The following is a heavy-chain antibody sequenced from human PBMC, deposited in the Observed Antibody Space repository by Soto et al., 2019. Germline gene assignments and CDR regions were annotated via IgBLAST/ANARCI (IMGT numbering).Heavy chain of an antibody. CDR1: GFTFGGYG. CDR2: ISYDGSNK. Sequence: PVGSLRLSCGASGFTFGGYGGHWVRQAPGKGLEWVAVISYDGSNKYYADSVKGRFTISRDNSKNTLYLQMNSLRAEDTAVYYCAKDVDTAIRNYYGMDVWGQGTTVTVSS. D-gene: IGHD5-18*01. CDR3: AKDVDTAIRNYYGMDV. J-gene: IGHJ6*02. V-gene: IGHV3-30*18.